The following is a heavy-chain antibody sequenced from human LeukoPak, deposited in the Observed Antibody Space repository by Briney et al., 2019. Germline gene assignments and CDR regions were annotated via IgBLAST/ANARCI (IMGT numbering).Heavy chain of an antibody. CDR3: AREYSSSSSDYFDY. V-gene: IGHV3-30*02. CDR2: IRYDGSNK. J-gene: IGHJ4*02. Sequence: GGSLRLSCAASGFTFSSYGMHWVRQALGKGLEWVAFIRYDGSNKYYADSVKGRFTISRDNSKNTLYLQMNSLRAEDTAVYYCAREYSSSSSDYFDYWGQGTLVTVSS. D-gene: IGHD6-6*01. CDR1: GFTFSSYG.